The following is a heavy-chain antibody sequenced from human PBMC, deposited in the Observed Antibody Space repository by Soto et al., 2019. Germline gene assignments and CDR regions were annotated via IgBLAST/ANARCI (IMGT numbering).Heavy chain of an antibody. CDR1: GFIFSDYG. CDR3: ARWWNDEEWVETMEV. CDR2: IYYDGSNE. D-gene: IGHD1-1*01. J-gene: IGHJ6*01. V-gene: IGHV3-33*01. Sequence: QVQLVESGGAVVQPGRSLRLASETSGFIFSDYGMHWVRQAPGKGLEWVAVIYYDGSNEHYSDSVRGRFTISRDNSKNILYLQMNRLRAEDTAIYYCARWWNDEEWVETMEVWGQATTVTVSS.